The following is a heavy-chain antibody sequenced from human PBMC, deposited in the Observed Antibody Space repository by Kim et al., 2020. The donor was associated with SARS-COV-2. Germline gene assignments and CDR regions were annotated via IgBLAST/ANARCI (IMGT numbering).Heavy chain of an antibody. CDR2: ISYDGSNK. V-gene: IGHV3-30*18. CDR3: AKDCEVASSWPYYYYYM. Sequence: GGSLRLSCAASGFTFSSYGMHWVRQAPGKGLEWVAVISYDGSNKYYADSVKGRFTISRDNSKNTLYLQMNSLRAEDTAVYYCAKDCEVASSWPYYYYYM. D-gene: IGHD6-13*01. CDR1: GFTFSSYG. J-gene: IGHJ6*03.